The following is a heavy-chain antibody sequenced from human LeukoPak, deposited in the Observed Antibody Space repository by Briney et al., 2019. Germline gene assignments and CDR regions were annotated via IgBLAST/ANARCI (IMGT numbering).Heavy chain of an antibody. V-gene: IGHV1-18*01. CDR1: GYTFTSYG. J-gene: IGHJ4*02. CDR3: AREGIDMTTVTTGLYYFDY. Sequence: ASVKVSCKASGYTFTSYGISWVRQAPGQGLEWMGWISAYNGNTNYAQKLQGRVTMTTDTSTSTAYMELRSLRSDDTAVYYCAREGIDMTTVTTGLYYFDYWGQGTLVTVSS. D-gene: IGHD4-17*01. CDR2: ISAYNGNT.